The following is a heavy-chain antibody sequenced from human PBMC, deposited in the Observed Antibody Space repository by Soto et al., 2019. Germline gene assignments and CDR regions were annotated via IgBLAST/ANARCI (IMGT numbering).Heavy chain of an antibody. J-gene: IGHJ4*02. CDR3: AKGVDGPHCTRTSCLFYFDY. V-gene: IGHV3-23*01. CDR1: GFTFNHYA. CDR2: ISDSGAT. D-gene: IGHD2-2*01. Sequence: EVQLLQSGGVLVQPGGSLRLSCAASGFTFNHYAMNWVRQAPGKGLEWVSTISDSGATYYADSVKGRFTISRDNSKNTLYLQMNSLRAEDTAVYFCAKGVDGPHCTRTSCLFYFDYWGQGTLVTVSS.